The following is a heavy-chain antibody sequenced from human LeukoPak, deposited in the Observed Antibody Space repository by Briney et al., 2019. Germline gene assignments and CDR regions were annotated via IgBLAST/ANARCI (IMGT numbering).Heavy chain of an antibody. CDR2: IYTSAST. CDR3: ARGGGSDWYFDL. Sequence: QPSQTLSLTCTVSGGSISSGSYYWSWIRQPAGKGLEWIGRIYTSASTNYNPSLKSRVTISVDTSKNQFSLKLSSVTAADTAVYYCARGGGSDWYFDLWGRGTLVTVSS. J-gene: IGHJ2*01. CDR1: GGSISSGSYY. D-gene: IGHD3-16*01. V-gene: IGHV4-61*02.